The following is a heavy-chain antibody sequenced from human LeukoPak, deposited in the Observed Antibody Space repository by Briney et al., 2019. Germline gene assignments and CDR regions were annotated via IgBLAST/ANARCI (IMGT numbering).Heavy chain of an antibody. D-gene: IGHD4-23*01. Sequence: SETLSLTCAVSGGSFIGYHWNWIRQPPGKGLEWIGEINHSGSTNYNPSLKSRVTISVDTSKNQFSLKLRSVTAADTAVYYCARDPTTVVTTPYYFDDWVQGTLVTVCS. CDR3: ARDPTTVVTTPYYFDD. J-gene: IGHJ4*02. CDR1: GGSFIGYH. CDR2: INHSGST. V-gene: IGHV4-34*01.